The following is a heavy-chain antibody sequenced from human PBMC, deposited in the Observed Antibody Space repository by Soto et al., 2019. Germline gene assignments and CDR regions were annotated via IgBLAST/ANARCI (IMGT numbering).Heavy chain of an antibody. Sequence: SGPTLVNPTQTLTLTCTFSGFSLSTSGMCVSWIRQPPGKALEWLARIDWDDDKYYSTSLKTRLTVSKDISKNQVVLTMTNMDPVDTATYYCARIRFGFGELLGGYAYWGQGTLVTVSS. CDR2: IDWDDDK. V-gene: IGHV2-70*11. CDR1: GFSLSTSGMC. J-gene: IGHJ4*02. D-gene: IGHD3-10*01. CDR3: ARIRFGFGELLGGYAY.